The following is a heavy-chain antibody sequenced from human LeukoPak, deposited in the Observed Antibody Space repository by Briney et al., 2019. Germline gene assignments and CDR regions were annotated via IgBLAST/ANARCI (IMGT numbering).Heavy chain of an antibody. D-gene: IGHD5-12*01. CDR3: ARSVADEEIDY. J-gene: IGHJ4*02. CDR1: GFTFSSYS. V-gene: IGHV3-48*04. Sequence: GGSLRLSCAASGFTFSSYSMNWVRQAPGKGLEWVSYISSSSSTIYYADSVKGRFTISRDNAKNSLYLQMNSLRAEDTAVYYCARSVADEEIDYWGQGTLVTVSS. CDR2: ISSSSSTI.